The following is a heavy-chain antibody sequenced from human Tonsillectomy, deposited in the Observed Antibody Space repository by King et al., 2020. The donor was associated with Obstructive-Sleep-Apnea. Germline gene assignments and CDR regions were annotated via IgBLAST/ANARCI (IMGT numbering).Heavy chain of an antibody. CDR2: GSGSGGST. D-gene: IGHD4-17*01. CDR1: GFTFSIYA. Sequence: VQLVESGGGLVQPGGSLRLSCAASGFTFSIYAMNWVRQAPGKGLEWVSVGSGSGGSTYYADSVKGRFTISRDNSKNTLYLQMNSLRAEDTAIYYCAKANYGDYVSAFDYWGQGTLVTVSS. CDR3: AKANYGDYVSAFDY. V-gene: IGHV3-23*04. J-gene: IGHJ4*02.